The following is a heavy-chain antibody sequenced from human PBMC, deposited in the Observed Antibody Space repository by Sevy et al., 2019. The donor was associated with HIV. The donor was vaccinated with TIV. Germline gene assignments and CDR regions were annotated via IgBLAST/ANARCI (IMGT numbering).Heavy chain of an antibody. V-gene: IGHV1-3*01. Sequence: ASVKVSCKASGYLFISFVMHWVRQAPGQGLEWVGWINVGNGNTKYSQKFQDRVTITRDASTSTTYMELTSLTSEDTAIYYCKREATRQLSQYFFDFWGQGTLVTVSS. CDR2: INVGNGNT. J-gene: IGHJ4*02. CDR1: GYLFISFV. CDR3: KREATRQLSQYFFDF. D-gene: IGHD1-1*01.